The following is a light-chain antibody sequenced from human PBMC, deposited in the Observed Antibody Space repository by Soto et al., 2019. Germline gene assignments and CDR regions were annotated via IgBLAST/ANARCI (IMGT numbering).Light chain of an antibody. CDR2: GAS. CDR1: KSVSGNY. CDR3: QQYGGSPLVT. V-gene: IGKV3-20*01. J-gene: IGKJ4*01. Sequence: EIVLTQSPGTLSLSPGERATLSCRASKSVSGNYLAWYQQKPGQAPRLLISGASSRATGSPDRFSGSGSGTDFSLTISRLEPEDFAVYYCQQYGGSPLVTFGGGTKVEIK.